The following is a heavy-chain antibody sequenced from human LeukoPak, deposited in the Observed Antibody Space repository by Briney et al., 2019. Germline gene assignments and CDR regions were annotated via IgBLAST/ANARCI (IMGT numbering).Heavy chain of an antibody. CDR3: AKAKLQRVTIFGVVYSFDY. J-gene: IGHJ4*02. Sequence: GGSLRLSCAASGFTLPNYAMNWGRQAPGKGLGWVSGSGSGGSTYYADSVKGRFTISRDNSKNTLYLQMNSLKAEDTAIYYCAKAKLQRVTIFGVVYSFDYWAREALVTVSS. V-gene: IGHV3-23*01. D-gene: IGHD3-3*01. CDR2: SGSGGST. CDR1: GFTLPNYA.